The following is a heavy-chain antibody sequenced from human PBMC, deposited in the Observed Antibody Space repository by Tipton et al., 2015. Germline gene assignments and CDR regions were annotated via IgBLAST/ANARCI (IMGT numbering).Heavy chain of an antibody. V-gene: IGHV4-59*01. CDR2: IYYSGST. CDR1: AYSISSSYY. J-gene: IGHJ5*02. Sequence: TLSLTCAVSAYSISSSYYWSWIRQPPGKGLEWIGYIYYSGSTNYNPSLKSRVTISVDTSKNQFSLKLSSVTAADTAVYYCARFDYGDYLTGFDPWGQGTLVTVSS. CDR3: ARFDYGDYLTGFDP. D-gene: IGHD4-17*01.